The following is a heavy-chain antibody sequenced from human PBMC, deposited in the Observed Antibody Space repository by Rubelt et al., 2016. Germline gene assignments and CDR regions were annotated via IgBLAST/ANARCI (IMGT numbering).Heavy chain of an antibody. V-gene: IGHV4-59*12. CDR1: GGSMSYYY. D-gene: IGHD3-22*01. J-gene: IGHJ4*02. CDR2: IYYSGRT. CDR3: DTAVYYCASSSGFWGAFDY. Sequence: QVQLQESGPGLVKPSETLSLTCTVSGGSMSYYYWSWIRQSPGKGLEWIGNIYYSGRTNYNSSLKSRVTISLDPSKNQFSLKLSAGTAADSSVTAADTAVYYCASSSGFWGAFDYWGQGSLVTVSS.